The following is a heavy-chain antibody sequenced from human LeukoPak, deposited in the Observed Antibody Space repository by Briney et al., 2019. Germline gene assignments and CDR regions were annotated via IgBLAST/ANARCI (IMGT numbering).Heavy chain of an antibody. V-gene: IGHV4-39*01. Sequence: PSETLSLTCSVSGGSISSSSSYWGWIRQPPGKGLEWIGSIYYSGSSFDNPALKSRVTISVDTSKNQFSLKLSSVTAADTAVYYCARRRWELDAFDYWGQGTLVTVSS. CDR1: GGSISSSSSY. J-gene: IGHJ4*02. D-gene: IGHD1-26*01. CDR3: ARRRWELDAFDY. CDR2: IYYSGSS.